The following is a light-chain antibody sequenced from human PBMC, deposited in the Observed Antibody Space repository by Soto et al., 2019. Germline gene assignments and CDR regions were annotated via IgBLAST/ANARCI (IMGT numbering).Light chain of an antibody. Sequence: QSALTQPASVSGSPGQSITISCTGSNSDIGAYDYVSWYQQHPGKPPTLLIYGVTHRPSGVSSRFSASKSAYTASLTISALQAEDEADYYCSSFTTTYFYVFGPGTKLTVL. CDR2: GVT. V-gene: IGLV2-14*01. J-gene: IGLJ1*01. CDR3: SSFTTTYFYV. CDR1: NSDIGAYDY.